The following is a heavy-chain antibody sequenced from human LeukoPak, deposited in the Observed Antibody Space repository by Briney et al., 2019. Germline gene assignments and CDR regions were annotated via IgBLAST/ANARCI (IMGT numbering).Heavy chain of an antibody. CDR2: XXXNGGYT. D-gene: IGHD2-15*01. CDR3: AKQLGYCSDGSCYFPY. V-gene: IGHV3-23*01. CDR1: GFTXXXXA. J-gene: IGHJ4*02. Sequence: PGGSLRLSCAASGFTXXXXAMSWVRQAPXXXXXXXXXXXXNGGYTYYADSVQGRFTISRDNSKSTLCLQMNSLRAEDTAVYYCAKQLGYCSDGSCYFPYWGQGTLVTVSS.